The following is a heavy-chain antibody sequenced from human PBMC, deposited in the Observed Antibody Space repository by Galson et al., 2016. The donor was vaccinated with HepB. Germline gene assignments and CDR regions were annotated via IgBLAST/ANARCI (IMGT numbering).Heavy chain of an antibody. V-gene: IGHV3-48*03. J-gene: IGHJ1*01. CDR1: GFSFSNYE. CDR2: ISGGGETT. CDR3: ARDALGTWDLTT. Sequence: SLRLSCAASGFSFSNYEMNWVRQAPGKGLEWVAYISGGGETTYYADSVRGRFTISRDNARDSVFLLMTSLRVEDTARYYCARDALGTWDLTTWGQGTLVSVSS. D-gene: IGHD1-26*01.